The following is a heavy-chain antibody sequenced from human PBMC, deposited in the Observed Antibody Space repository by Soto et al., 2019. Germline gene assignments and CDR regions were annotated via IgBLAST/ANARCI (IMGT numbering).Heavy chain of an antibody. Sequence: QVQLVQSGAEVKKPGSSVKVSCKASGGTFSRYAISWVRQAPGQGLEWMGGIIPMFGKANYAQKFQGRVTIIADESTSTGYMELRSLISEDTAVYYCARDGTLYDTSGYYYLYWGQGTLVTVSS. D-gene: IGHD3-22*01. V-gene: IGHV1-69*01. CDR1: GGTFSRYA. J-gene: IGHJ4*02. CDR3: ARDGTLYDTSGYYYLY. CDR2: IIPMFGKA.